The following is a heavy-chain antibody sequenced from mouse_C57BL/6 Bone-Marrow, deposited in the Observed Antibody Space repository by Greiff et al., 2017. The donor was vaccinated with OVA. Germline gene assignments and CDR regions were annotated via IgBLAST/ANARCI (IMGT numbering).Heavy chain of an antibody. V-gene: IGHV1-54*01. CDR3: SVYEGYYVGFAY. Sequence: QVHVKQSGAELVRPGTSVKVSCKASGYAFTNYLIEWVKQRPGQGLEWIGVINPGGGGTNYNEKFKGKGTLTADKSSSTAYMQLSSLTSEDSAVYFCSVYEGYYVGFAYWGQGTLVTVSA. CDR2: INPGGGGT. CDR1: GYAFTNYL. J-gene: IGHJ3*01. D-gene: IGHD2-3*01.